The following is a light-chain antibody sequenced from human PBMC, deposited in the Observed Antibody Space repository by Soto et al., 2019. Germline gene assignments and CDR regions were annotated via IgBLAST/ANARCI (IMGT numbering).Light chain of an antibody. CDR3: QQANSFPIT. V-gene: IGKV1D-12*01. J-gene: IGKJ5*01. CDR2: EAS. CDR1: QGSTNR. Sequence: DIQMTQSPSSVSASVGVRVAITCRASQGSTNRLAWYQQKPGKAPKLLIYEASSLQSGVPSRISGSGSGTDFTLTISSLQPEDFATYYCQQANSFPITFGQGTRLEIK.